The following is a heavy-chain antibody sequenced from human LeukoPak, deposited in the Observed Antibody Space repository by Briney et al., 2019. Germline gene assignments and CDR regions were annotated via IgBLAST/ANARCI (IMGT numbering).Heavy chain of an antibody. V-gene: IGHV4-34*01. CDR3: AIRRGWFGDVRWFDP. D-gene: IGHD3-10*01. CDR2: INHSGSA. Sequence: SETLSLTCAVYGGSFSSYYWSWIRQPPGKGLEWIGEINHSGSANYNPSLKSRVTISIYASMNQFSLKLSFVTAADTAVYYCAIRRGWFGDVRWFDPWGQGTLVTVSS. J-gene: IGHJ5*02. CDR1: GGSFSSYY.